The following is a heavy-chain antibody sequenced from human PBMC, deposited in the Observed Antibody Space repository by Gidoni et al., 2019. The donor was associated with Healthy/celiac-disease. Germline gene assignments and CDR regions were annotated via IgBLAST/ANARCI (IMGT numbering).Heavy chain of an antibody. V-gene: IGHV3-21*01. CDR2: MSSSSSYI. J-gene: IGHJ4*02. D-gene: IGHD2-21*01. Sequence: EVQLVESGGGLVKPGGSLRLSCAASGFTFSSYSMNWVRQAPGKGLEWVSSMSSSSSYIYYAASVKGRFTISRDNAKNSLYLQMNSLRAEDTAVYYCARDYSFRTFDYWGQGTLVTVSS. CDR1: GFTFSSYS. CDR3: ARDYSFRTFDY.